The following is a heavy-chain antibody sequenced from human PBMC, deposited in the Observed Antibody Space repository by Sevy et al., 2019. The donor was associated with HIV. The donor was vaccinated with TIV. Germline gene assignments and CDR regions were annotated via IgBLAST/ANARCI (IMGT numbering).Heavy chain of an antibody. J-gene: IGHJ4*02. Sequence: GGSLRLSCAASGFTFSSYAMHWVRQAPGKGLEWVAVISYDGSNKYYADSVKGRFTISRDNSKNTLYLQMNSLRAEDTAVYYCASLSYYASSGFMPVPFDYWGQGTLVTVSS. CDR3: ASLSYYASSGFMPVPFDY. CDR1: GFTFSSYA. D-gene: IGHD3-22*01. V-gene: IGHV3-30-3*01. CDR2: ISYDGSNK.